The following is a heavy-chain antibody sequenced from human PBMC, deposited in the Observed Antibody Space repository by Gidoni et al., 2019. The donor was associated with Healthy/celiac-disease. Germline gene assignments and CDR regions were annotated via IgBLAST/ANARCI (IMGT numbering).Heavy chain of an antibody. J-gene: IGHJ4*02. Sequence: EVQLVESGGGLVQPGGSLRLSCAASGFTFSSYEMNWVRQAPGKGLEWVSYISSSGSTIYYADSVKGRFTSSRDNAKNSLYLQMNSLRAEDTAVYYCARDQMGVVVPAATFDYWGQGTLVTVSS. V-gene: IGHV3-48*03. CDR1: GFTFSSYE. CDR3: ARDQMGVVVPAATFDY. CDR2: ISSSGSTI. D-gene: IGHD2-2*01.